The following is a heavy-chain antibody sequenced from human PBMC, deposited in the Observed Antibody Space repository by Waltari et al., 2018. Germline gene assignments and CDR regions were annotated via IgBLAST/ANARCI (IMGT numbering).Heavy chain of an antibody. D-gene: IGHD4-17*01. CDR1: GGSISRGGYY. CDR3: ARADYGDGNTDY. V-gene: IGHV4-31*03. CDR2: IYYSGST. Sequence: QVQLQESGPGLVKPSQTLSLTCTVSGGSISRGGYYWSWIRQHPGKGLEWIGYIYYSGSTYYNPSLKSRVTISVDTSKNQFSLKLSSVTAADTAVYYCARADYGDGNTDYWGQGTLVTVSS. J-gene: IGHJ4*02.